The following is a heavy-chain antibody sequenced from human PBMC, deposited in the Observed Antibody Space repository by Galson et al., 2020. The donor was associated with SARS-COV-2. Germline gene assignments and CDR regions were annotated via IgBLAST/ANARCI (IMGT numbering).Heavy chain of an antibody. CDR3: ARSHYGGNSPYFDY. CDR2: ISYDGSNK. Sequence: GGSLRLSCAASGFTFSSYAMHWVRQAPGKGLEWVAVISYDGSNKYYADSVKGRFTISRDNSKNTLYLQMNSLRAEDTAVYYCARSHYGGNSPYFDYWGQGTLVTVSS. D-gene: IGHD4-17*01. V-gene: IGHV3-30-3*01. J-gene: IGHJ4*02. CDR1: GFTFSSYA.